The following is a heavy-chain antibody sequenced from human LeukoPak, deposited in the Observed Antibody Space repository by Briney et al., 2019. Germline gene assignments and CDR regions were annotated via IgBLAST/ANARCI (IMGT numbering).Heavy chain of an antibody. V-gene: IGHV3-21*01. D-gene: IGHD6-13*01. CDR3: ARVKGSSGGDY. Sequence: PGGSLRLSCAASGFTFSSYEMNWVRQAPGKGLEWVSSISSSSSYIYYADSVKGRFTISRDNAKNSLYLQMNSLRAEDTAVYYCARVKGSSGGDYWGQGTLVTVSS. J-gene: IGHJ4*02. CDR1: GFTFSSYE. CDR2: ISSSSSYI.